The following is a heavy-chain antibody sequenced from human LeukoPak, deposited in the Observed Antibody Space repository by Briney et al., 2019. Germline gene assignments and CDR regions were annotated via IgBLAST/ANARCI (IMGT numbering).Heavy chain of an antibody. D-gene: IGHD2-15*01. CDR2: ISYDGSNK. CDR3: ARGRFALGYCSGGSCYSHFDY. J-gene: IGHJ4*02. CDR1: GFTFSSYA. Sequence: GGSLRLSCAASGFTFSSYAMHWVRQAPGKGLEWVAVISYDGSNKYYADSVKGRFTISRDNSKNTLYLQTNSLRAEDTAVYYCARGRFALGYCSGGSCYSHFDYWGQGTLVTVSS. V-gene: IGHV3-30*04.